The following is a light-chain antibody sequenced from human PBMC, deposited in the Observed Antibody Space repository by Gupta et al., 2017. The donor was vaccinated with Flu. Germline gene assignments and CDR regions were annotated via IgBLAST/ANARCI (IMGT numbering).Light chain of an antibody. CDR3: QSTDRSTGYRV. Sequence: SSDLPQPPSLSVPPGQTARITCSGDALSTHYGYWYQQKSGQAPVLVIYKESERPSGIPERFSGSSSGTTVTLTISGVQAEDEADYYCQSTDRSTGYRVFGGGTKLTVL. J-gene: IGLJ3*02. CDR1: ALSTHY. V-gene: IGLV3-25*02. CDR2: KES.